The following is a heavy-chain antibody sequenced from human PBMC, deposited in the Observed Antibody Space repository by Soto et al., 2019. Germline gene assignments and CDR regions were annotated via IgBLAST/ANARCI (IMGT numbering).Heavy chain of an antibody. CDR2: IIPIFGTA. J-gene: IGHJ4*02. V-gene: IGHV1-69*13. Sequence: VASVKVSCKASGGTFSSSSISWVRQAPGQGLEWMGGIIPIFGTANYTQKFQGRVTITADESTSTAYMELSSLSSDDTAVYYCASSHGGQLAPFDYWGQGTLVTVSS. CDR3: ASSHGGQLAPFDY. CDR1: GGTFSSSS. D-gene: IGHD6-13*01.